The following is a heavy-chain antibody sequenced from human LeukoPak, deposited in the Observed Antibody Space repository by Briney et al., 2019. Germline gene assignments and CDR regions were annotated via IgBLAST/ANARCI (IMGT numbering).Heavy chain of an antibody. CDR2: IKQDGSEK. CDR3: ARGYCSGGSCYREYFQH. CDR1: GFTFSSYW. D-gene: IGHD2-15*01. Sequence: LGGSLRLSCSASGFTFSSYWMSWVRQAPGKGLEWVANIKQDGSEKYYVDSVKGRFTIPRDNAKNSLYLQMNSLRAEDTAVYYCARGYCSGGSCYREYFQHWGQGTLVTVSS. V-gene: IGHV3-7*01. J-gene: IGHJ1*01.